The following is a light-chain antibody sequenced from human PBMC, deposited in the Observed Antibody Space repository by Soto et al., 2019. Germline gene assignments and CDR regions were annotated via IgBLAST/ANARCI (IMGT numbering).Light chain of an antibody. CDR3: QQYSTSARLT. CDR1: QSVSNNY. CDR2: GAS. J-gene: IGKJ3*01. Sequence: EIVLTQSPGTLSWSPGERATLSCRASQSVSNNYLAWFQQRPGQAPRLLVYGASTRANGVPDRFSGSGSGTDFTLTIGRLEPEDFAVYYCQQYSTSARLTFGPGTKVDI. V-gene: IGKV3-20*01.